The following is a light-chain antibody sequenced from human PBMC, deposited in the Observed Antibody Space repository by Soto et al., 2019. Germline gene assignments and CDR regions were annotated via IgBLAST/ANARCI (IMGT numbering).Light chain of an antibody. CDR3: SSYTSSSHFV. CDR1: MRDVGAYNL. CDR2: EVR. V-gene: IGLV2-14*01. J-gene: IGLJ1*01. Sequence: QSALTQPASVSGSPGQSITISCAGTMRDVGAYNLVSWYQQHPGRVPQLIIYEVRNRPSGISFRFSGSKSGNTASLTISGLQAEDEADYFCSSYTSSSHFVFGTGTKVTVL.